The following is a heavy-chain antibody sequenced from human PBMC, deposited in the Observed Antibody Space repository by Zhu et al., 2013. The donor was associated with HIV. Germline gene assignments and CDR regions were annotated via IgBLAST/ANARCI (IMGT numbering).Heavy chain of an antibody. CDR3: ARGTLLVVKYHRPRIDP. D-gene: IGHD2-2*01. CDR2: INPSGGST. CDR1: GYTLTTYY. Sequence: QVQLVQSGAEVKKPGASVKVSCKASGYTLTTYYIHWVRQAPGQGPEWMGIINPSGGSTNYAQKFQGRLTMTRDTSTRIVYMELSSLRSEDTAVYYCARGTLLVVKYHRPRIDPSG. V-gene: IGHV1-46*01. J-gene: IGHJ5*02.